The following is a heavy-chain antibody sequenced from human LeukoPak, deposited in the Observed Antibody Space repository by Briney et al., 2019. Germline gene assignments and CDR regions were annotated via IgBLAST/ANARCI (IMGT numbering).Heavy chain of an antibody. D-gene: IGHD1/OR15-1a*01. CDR2: IKQDGTET. CDR1: GFTFSDYW. V-gene: IGHV3-7*01. CDR3: ARNMRYQQFDY. J-gene: IGHJ4*02. Sequence: SASGFTFSDYWIDWVRQAPGKGLEWVANIKQDGTETNHLGSVKGRFTISRDNAKNSLYLQMNDLRVEDTAVYYCARNMRYQQFDYWGQGTLVTVSS.